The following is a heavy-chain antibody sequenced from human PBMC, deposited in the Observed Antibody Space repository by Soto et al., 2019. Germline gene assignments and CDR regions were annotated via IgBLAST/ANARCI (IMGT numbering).Heavy chain of an antibody. V-gene: IGHV4-39*01. CDR3: ARHIRGAVTMNWFDP. J-gene: IGHJ5*02. CDR1: GCSIISSLYY. CDR2: VHDSGST. D-gene: IGHD4-17*01. Sequence: SETLSLTCPVSGCSIISSLYYWAWIRQPPGKGLEWIGSVHDSGSTYDNPSLKSRVTISVDTSKNQFSLILTSVTAADSAVYYCARHIRGAVTMNWFDPWGRGTLVTVSS.